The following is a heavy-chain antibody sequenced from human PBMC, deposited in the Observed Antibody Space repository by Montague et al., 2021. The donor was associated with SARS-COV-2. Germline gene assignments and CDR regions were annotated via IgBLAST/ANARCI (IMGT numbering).Heavy chain of an antibody. CDR1: GDSISSFY. V-gene: IGHV4-4*07. J-gene: IGHJ4*02. Sequence: SETLSLTCTVSGDSISSFYWNWIRQPAGKGLEWRGGIYASGGTXXXRXXKGRVKMSVDTAKNQFYLKLNSVSAAGTAVYYCGRGVVAATPVVDYWGRGTLVTVAS. CDR2: IYASGGT. D-gene: IGHD2-15*01. CDR3: GRGVVAATPVVDY.